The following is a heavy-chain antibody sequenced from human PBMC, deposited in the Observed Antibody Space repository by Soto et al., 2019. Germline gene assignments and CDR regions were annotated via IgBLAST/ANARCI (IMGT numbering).Heavy chain of an antibody. D-gene: IGHD2-21*02. CDR2: INHSGGT. Sequence: PSETLSLTCAVYGGSFSGYYWSWIRQPPGKGLEWIGEINHSGGTKFNPPLKSRVTASVDTSKNQFSLKMTSVTAADTAVYYCGRAIGDSNYLDSWGKGTRFAAPQ. CDR3: GRAIGDSNYLDS. J-gene: IGHJ4*02. V-gene: IGHV4-34*01. CDR1: GGSFSGYY.